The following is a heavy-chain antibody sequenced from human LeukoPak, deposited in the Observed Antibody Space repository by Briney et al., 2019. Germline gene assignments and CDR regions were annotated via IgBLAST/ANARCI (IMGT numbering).Heavy chain of an antibody. J-gene: IGHJ5*02. D-gene: IGHD3-22*01. CDR1: GGSISSSSDY. V-gene: IGHV4-39*01. CDR3: GRPNPDSSGYYGSFDP. Sequence: SETLSLTCSVSGGSISSSSDYWGWVRQPPGKGLEWIVSIYHSETTYYNPSLKSRVIISVDTSKNQFSLKLNSVTAADTAVYYCGRPNPDSSGYYGSFDPWGQGILVTVSS. CDR2: IYHSETT.